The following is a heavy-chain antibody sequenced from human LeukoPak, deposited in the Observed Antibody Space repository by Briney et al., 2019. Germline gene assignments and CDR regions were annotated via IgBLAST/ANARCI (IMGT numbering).Heavy chain of an antibody. Sequence: ASVKVSCKASGYTFTGYDINWVRQATGQGLEWMGWMNPNSGNTGYAQKFQGRVTITRNTSISTAYMELSSLRSEDTAVYYCARNWGRDAFDIWGQGTMVTVSS. CDR1: GYTFTGYD. CDR3: ARNWGRDAFDI. J-gene: IGHJ3*02. CDR2: MNPNSGNT. D-gene: IGHD7-27*01. V-gene: IGHV1-8*03.